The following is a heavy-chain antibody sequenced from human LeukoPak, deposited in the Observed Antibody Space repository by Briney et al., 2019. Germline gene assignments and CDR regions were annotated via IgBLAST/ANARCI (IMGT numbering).Heavy chain of an antibody. CDR1: GFTFSSYS. Sequence: GGSLRLSCAASGFTFSSYSMNWVRQAPGKGLEWDSYISSSSSTIYYADSVKGRFTISRDNAKNSLYLQMNSLRAEDTAVYYCARDRPRGVAAAGFDYWGQGTLVTVSS. J-gene: IGHJ4*02. D-gene: IGHD6-13*01. V-gene: IGHV3-48*01. CDR3: ARDRPRGVAAAGFDY. CDR2: ISSSSSTI.